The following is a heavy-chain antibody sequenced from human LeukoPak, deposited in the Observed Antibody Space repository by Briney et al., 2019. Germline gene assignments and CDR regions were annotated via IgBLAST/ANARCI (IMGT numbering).Heavy chain of an antibody. CDR1: GGTFSSYA. Sequence: SVKVSCEAPGGTFSSYAISWVRQAPGQGLEWMGGIIPIFGTANYAQKFQGRVTITADESTSTAYMELSSLRSEDTAVYYCASREDIVAPDFDYWGQGTLVTVSS. V-gene: IGHV1-69*13. CDR2: IIPIFGTA. J-gene: IGHJ4*02. CDR3: ASREDIVAPDFDY. D-gene: IGHD5-12*01.